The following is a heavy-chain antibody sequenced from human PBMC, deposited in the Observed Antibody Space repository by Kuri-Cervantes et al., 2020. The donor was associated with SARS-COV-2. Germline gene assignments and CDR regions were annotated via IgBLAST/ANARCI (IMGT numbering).Heavy chain of an antibody. D-gene: IGHD2-21*02. Sequence: ESLKISCTVSGGSISSSSYYWGWIRQPPGKGLEWIGSIYYSGSTYYNPSLRSRVTISVDTSKNQFSLKLSSVTAADTAVYYCARRGVGDYDAEYFQHWGQGTLVTVSS. CDR1: GGSISSSSYY. V-gene: IGHV4-39*01. J-gene: IGHJ1*01. CDR3: ARRGVGDYDAEYFQH. CDR2: IYYSGST.